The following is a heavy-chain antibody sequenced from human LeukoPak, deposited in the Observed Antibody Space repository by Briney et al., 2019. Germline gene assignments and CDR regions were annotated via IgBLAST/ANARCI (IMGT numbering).Heavy chain of an antibody. J-gene: IGHJ4*02. CDR2: INPNSGGT. CDR3: ARGDTITMIVVVITDDY. D-gene: IGHD3-22*01. CDR1: GYTFTGYY. Sequence: ASVKVSRKASGYTFTGYYMHWVRQAPGQGLEWMGWINPNSGGTNYAQKFQGRVTMTRDTSISTAYMELSRLRSDDTAVYYCARGDTITMIVVVITDDYWGQGTLVTVSS. V-gene: IGHV1-2*02.